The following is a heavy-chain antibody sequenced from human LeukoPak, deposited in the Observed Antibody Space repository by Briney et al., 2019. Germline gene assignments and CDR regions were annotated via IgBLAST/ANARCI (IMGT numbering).Heavy chain of an antibody. CDR3: ARGKCYDFWSGYCGSSYYYYYYGMDV. V-gene: IGHV1-8*01. CDR1: GYTFTSYD. J-gene: IGHJ6*02. CDR2: VNPNSGNT. D-gene: IGHD3-3*01. Sequence: ASVKVSCKASGYTFTSYDINWVRQATGQGLEWMGWVNPNSGNTGYAQKFQGRVTMTRNTSISTAYMELSSLRSEDTAVYYCARGKCYDFWSGYCGSSYYYYYYGMDVWGQGTTVTVSS.